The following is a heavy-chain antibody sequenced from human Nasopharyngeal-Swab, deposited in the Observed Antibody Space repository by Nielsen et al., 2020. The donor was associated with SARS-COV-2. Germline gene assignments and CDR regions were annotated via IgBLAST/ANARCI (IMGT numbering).Heavy chain of an antibody. Sequence: WIRQPPGKGLEWVSSISSSSTYIYYADSVKGRFTVSRDSSKNTLYLQMNSLRAEDTAVYYCARVPGDTAMASDYWGQGTLVTVSS. V-gene: IGHV3-21*01. J-gene: IGHJ4*02. CDR3: ARVPGDTAMASDY. CDR2: ISSSSTYI. D-gene: IGHD5-18*01.